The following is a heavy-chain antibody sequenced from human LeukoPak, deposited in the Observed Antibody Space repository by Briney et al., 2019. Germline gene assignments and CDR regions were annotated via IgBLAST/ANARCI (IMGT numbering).Heavy chain of an antibody. V-gene: IGHV4-34*01. Sequence: TPSETLSLTCSVSGASFSGVSWTWIRQSPGKGLEWIGEITLGGSPNYNPSLRRRVSISLDTSNKQFSLSLTSVTAADTSVYYCARSAAADSFSTLVRRVYWFDPWGQGTQVTASS. CDR3: ARSAAADSFSTLVRRVYWFDP. D-gene: IGHD6-13*01. J-gene: IGHJ5*02. CDR1: GASFSGVS. CDR2: ITLGGSP.